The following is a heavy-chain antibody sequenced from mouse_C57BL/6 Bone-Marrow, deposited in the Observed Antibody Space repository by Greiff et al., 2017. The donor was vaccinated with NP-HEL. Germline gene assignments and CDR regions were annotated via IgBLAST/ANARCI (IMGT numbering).Heavy chain of an antibody. J-gene: IGHJ1*03. CDR3: AKKNYGSHFDV. Sequence: VKLQESGPGLVQPSQSLSITCTVSGFSLTSYGVHWVRQSPGKGLEWLGVIWRGGSTDYNAAFMSRLSITKDNSKSQVFFKMNSLQADDTAIYYCAKKNYGSHFDVWGTGTTVTVSS. CDR1: GFSLTSYG. D-gene: IGHD1-1*01. V-gene: IGHV2-5*01. CDR2: IWRGGST.